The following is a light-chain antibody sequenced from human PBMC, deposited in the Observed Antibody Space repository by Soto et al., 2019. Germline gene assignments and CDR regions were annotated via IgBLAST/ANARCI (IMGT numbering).Light chain of an antibody. J-gene: IGKJ1*01. CDR2: GAF. V-gene: IGKV3-20*01. Sequence: PGERATLSCRASPSVTNFLAWYQQKPGQAPRLLIYGAFNRATGIPDRFSGSGSGTDLNLTISRLEPEDFAVYYCQKYGSSPGTFGQGTKVDIK. CDR3: QKYGSSPGT. CDR1: PSVTNF.